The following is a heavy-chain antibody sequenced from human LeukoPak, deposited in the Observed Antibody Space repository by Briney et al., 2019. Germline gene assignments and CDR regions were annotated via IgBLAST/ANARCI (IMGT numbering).Heavy chain of an antibody. Sequence: ASVKVSCKASGYTFTGYYMHLVRQAPGQGFEWMGWINPNSGGTNYAQKFQGRVTMTRDTSISTAYMELSRLRSDDTAVYYCARSRSRDCSSTSCYSNGLDYWGQGTLVIVSS. J-gene: IGHJ4*02. D-gene: IGHD2-2*01. V-gene: IGHV1-2*02. CDR3: ARSRSRDCSSTSCYSNGLDY. CDR1: GYTFTGYY. CDR2: INPNSGGT.